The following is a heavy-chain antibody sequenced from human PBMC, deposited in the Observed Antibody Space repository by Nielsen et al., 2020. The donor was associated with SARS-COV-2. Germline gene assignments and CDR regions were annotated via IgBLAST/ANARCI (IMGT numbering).Heavy chain of an antibody. CDR1: GFTFSSYG. V-gene: IGHV3-33*01. CDR3: ARVAYCGGDCYLYYYYYMDV. D-gene: IGHD2-21*01. Sequence: GESLKISCAASGFTFSSYGMHWVRQAPGKELEWVAVIWYDGSNKYYADSVKGRFTISRDNSKNTLYLQMNSLRAEDTAVYYCARVAYCGGDCYLYYYYYMDVWGKGTTVTVSS. J-gene: IGHJ6*03. CDR2: IWYDGSNK.